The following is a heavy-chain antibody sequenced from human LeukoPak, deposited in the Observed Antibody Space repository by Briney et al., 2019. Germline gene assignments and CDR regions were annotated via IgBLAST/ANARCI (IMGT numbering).Heavy chain of an antibody. CDR3: AKCGYSYGIQCYFDY. D-gene: IGHD5-18*01. CDR2: ISYDGSNK. CDR1: GFTFSSYG. Sequence: GGSLRLSCAASGFTFSSYGMHWVRQAPGKGLEWVAVISYDGSNKYYVDSVKGRFTISRDNSKNTLYLQMNSLRAEDTAVYYCAKCGYSYGIQCYFDYWGQGTLVTVSS. V-gene: IGHV3-30*18. J-gene: IGHJ4*02.